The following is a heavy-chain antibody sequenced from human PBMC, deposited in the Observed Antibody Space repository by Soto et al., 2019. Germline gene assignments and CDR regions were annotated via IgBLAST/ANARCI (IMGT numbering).Heavy chain of an antibody. CDR2: IWYDGSNK. J-gene: IGHJ4*02. CDR1: GFTFSNYG. Sequence: QVQLVESGGGVVQPGRSLRLSCAASGFTFSNYGMHWVRQAPGKGLEWVAVIWYDGSNKYYADSEKGRFTISRDNSKNTLYLQMNSLRAEDTAVYYCATHVDADYWGQGTLVTVSS. CDR3: ATHVDADY. V-gene: IGHV3-33*01. D-gene: IGHD5-12*01.